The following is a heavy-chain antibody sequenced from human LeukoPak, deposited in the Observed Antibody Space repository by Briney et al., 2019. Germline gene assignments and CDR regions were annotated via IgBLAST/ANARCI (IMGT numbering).Heavy chain of an antibody. CDR1: GFIFSSCS. CDR2: IRYDGSNK. Sequence: GGSLRLSCAASGFIFSSCSMNWVRQAPGKGLEWVAFIRYDGSNKYYADSVKGRFTISRDNSKNTLSLQMNSLRAEDTAVYYCAKRGPGSPESGKYYFDYWGQGTLVTVSS. CDR3: AKRGPGSPESGKYYFDY. V-gene: IGHV3-30*02. D-gene: IGHD3-10*01. J-gene: IGHJ4*02.